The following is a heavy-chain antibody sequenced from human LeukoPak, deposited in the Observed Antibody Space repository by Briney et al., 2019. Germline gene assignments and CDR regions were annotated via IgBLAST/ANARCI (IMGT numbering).Heavy chain of an antibody. V-gene: IGHV3-23*01. CDR2: ISGSGGST. D-gene: IGHD4/OR15-4a*01. CDR1: GFTFSSYW. CDR3: ARGIHRRVPKENFEY. Sequence: GGSLRLSCAASGFTFSSYWMRWVRQAPGKGLEWVSAISGSGGSTYYADSVKGRFTISRDNAKNSLYLQMNSLRAEDTAVYYCARGIHRRVPKENFEYWGQGTLVTVSS. J-gene: IGHJ4*02.